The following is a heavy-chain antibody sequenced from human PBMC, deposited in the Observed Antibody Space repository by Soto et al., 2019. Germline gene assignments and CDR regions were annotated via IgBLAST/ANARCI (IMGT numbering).Heavy chain of an antibody. V-gene: IGHV5-51*01. CDR1: GYSFTNHW. CDR3: ILSAPGLRWFDP. D-gene: IGHD6-13*01. Sequence: GESLKISCEGSGYSFTNHWIGWVRQMPGKGLEWMGSIYPGDSETKYSPSFQGQVTLSADRSVSTAYLQWSSLKASDTAIFYCILSAPGLRWFDPWGQGTLVTSPQ. J-gene: IGHJ5*02. CDR2: IYPGDSET.